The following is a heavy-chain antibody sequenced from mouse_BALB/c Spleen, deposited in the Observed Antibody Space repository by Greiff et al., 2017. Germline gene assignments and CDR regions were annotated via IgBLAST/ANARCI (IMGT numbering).Heavy chain of an antibody. CDR3: ARRGATVYAMDY. V-gene: IGHV3-2*02. CDR1: GYSITSYYV. D-gene: IGHD1-1*01. Sequence: EVQLQESGPGLVKPSQSLSLSCTASGYSITSYYVWYWIRQYPGNLLEWMGYISYSGSTSYNPSLKSRISITRDTSKNQFFLQLNSVTTEDTATYYCARRGATVYAMDYWGQGTSVTVSS. CDR2: ISYSGST. J-gene: IGHJ4*01.